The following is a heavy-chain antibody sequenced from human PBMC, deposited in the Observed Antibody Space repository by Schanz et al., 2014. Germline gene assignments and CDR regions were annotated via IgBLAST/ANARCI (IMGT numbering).Heavy chain of an antibody. Sequence: EVQLVESGGCLVQPGGSLRLSCAASGFTFSDSCMHWVRQAPGKGLVWVSRTSNDGSFTTFADSVKGRFTISRDNSKNTLYLQMNSLRDEDTAMYYCAKRCSSTSCSHGAFDIWGQGTMVTVSS. J-gene: IGHJ3*02. CDR1: GFTFSDSC. V-gene: IGHV3-74*02. CDR2: TSNDGSFT. D-gene: IGHD2-2*01. CDR3: AKRCSSTSCSHGAFDI.